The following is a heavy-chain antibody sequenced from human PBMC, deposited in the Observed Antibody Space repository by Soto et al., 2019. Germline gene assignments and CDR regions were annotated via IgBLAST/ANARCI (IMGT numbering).Heavy chain of an antibody. CDR1: GFTFSSYA. J-gene: IGHJ5*02. CDR2: ISNSGGNT. V-gene: IGHV3-23*01. Sequence: CGSLRLSCAAAGFTFSSYAMSRVRQAPGKGLEWVSAISNSGGNTYYKDSVKGRFTISRDNSKNTLYLQMNSLRAEDTAVYFCAKDDVAYSSSRGRLGSFDPWGQGTLVTVSS. D-gene: IGHD6-19*01. CDR3: AKDDVAYSSSRGRLGSFDP.